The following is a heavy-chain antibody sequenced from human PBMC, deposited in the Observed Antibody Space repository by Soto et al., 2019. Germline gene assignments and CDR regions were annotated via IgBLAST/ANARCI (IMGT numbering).Heavy chain of an antibody. CDR1: GFTFSSYA. CDR3: AKGVNISWYYYYYGMDV. V-gene: IGHV3-23*01. J-gene: IGHJ6*02. D-gene: IGHD6-13*01. CDR2: ISGSGGST. Sequence: EVQLLESGGXXVQPGGSLRLSCAASGFTFSSYAMSWVRQAPGMGLEWXXAISGSGGSTYYADSVKGRFTISRDNSKNTRNLQMNSLRAEDTAVYYCAKGVNISWYYYYYGMDVWGQGTTVTVSS.